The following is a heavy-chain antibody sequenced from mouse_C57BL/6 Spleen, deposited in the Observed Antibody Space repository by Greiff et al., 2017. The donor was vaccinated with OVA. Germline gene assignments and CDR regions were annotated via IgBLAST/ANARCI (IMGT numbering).Heavy chain of an antibody. J-gene: IGHJ4*01. Sequence: EVHLVESGEGLVKPGGSLKLSCAASGFTFSSYAMSWVRQTPEKRLEWVAYISSGGDYIYYAENVKGRFTISRDNARNTLYLQMSSLKSEDTAMYYCTRDWYYGSSQGAMDYWGQGTSVTVSS. V-gene: IGHV5-9-1*02. CDR2: ISSGGDYI. CDR1: GFTFSSYA. CDR3: TRDWYYGSSQGAMDY. D-gene: IGHD1-1*01.